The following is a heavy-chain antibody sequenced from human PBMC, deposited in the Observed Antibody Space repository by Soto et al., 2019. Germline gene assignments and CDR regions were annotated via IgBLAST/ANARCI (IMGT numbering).Heavy chain of an antibody. CDR1: GGSVSSGSYY. V-gene: IGHV4-61*01. CDR3: ARVRRGVFDY. D-gene: IGHD1-26*01. CDR2: IYYSGST. Sequence: SETLSLTCTVSGGSVSSGSYYWSWIRQPPGKGLEWIGYIYYSGSTNYNPSLKSRVTISVDTSKNQFSLKLSSVTAADTAVYYCARVRRGVFDYWGQGTLVTVSS. J-gene: IGHJ4*02.